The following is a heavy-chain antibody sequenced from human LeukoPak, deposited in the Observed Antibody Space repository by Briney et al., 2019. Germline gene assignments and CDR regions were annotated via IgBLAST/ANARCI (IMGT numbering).Heavy chain of an antibody. J-gene: IGHJ6*03. CDR3: ARVVVVVPAASSYMDV. Sequence: SETLSLTCTVSGGSISNYYWSWIRRPPGKGLEWIGYIYYSGSTLYNPSLKSRVTISVDTSKNQFSLKLSSVTDADTAVYYCARVVVVVPAASSYMDVWGKGTTVTVSS. CDR1: GGSISNYY. V-gene: IGHV4-59*01. CDR2: IYYSGST. D-gene: IGHD2-2*01.